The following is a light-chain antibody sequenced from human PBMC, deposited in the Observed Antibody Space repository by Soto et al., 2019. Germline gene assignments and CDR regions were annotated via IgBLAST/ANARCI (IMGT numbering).Light chain of an antibody. Sequence: QSVLTQPPSASGTPGQRATISCCGSNSNIGSDIVNCYQLLPGAAPEVLINTTNQRPPGVPERFSGSKSGTSASLAISGLQSEDEANSSCATWDGGLSGPFVFGTGTKLTVL. V-gene: IGLV1-44*01. J-gene: IGLJ1*01. CDR3: ATWDGGLSGPFV. CDR2: TTN. CDR1: NSNIGSDI.